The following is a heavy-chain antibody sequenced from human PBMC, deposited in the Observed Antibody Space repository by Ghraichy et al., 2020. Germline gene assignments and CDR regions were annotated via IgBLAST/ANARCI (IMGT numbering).Heavy chain of an antibody. D-gene: IGHD3-10*01. J-gene: IGHJ3*02. CDR1: GFTFSDSD. CDR2: LRNEANTYAT. CDR3: SRTFYGSGSSDVVFDI. V-gene: IGHV3-73*01. Sequence: GSLRLSCAASGFTFSDSDVQWVRQASGKGLEWVGRLRNEANTYATAYAASVKGRFSISTDDSKITAYLQMDSLKIEDTAVYYCSRTFYGSGSSDVVFDIWGQGKVVTVAS.